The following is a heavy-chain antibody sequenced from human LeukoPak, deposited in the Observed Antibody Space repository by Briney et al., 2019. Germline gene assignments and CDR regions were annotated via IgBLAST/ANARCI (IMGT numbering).Heavy chain of an antibody. D-gene: IGHD1-26*01. CDR1: GFTFSSYG. CDR3: ARALYSGSYSHDAFDI. V-gene: IGHV3-48*01. CDR2: ISSGSSTI. Sequence: GGSLRLSCAASGFTFSSYGVSWVRQAPGKGLEWVSYISSGSSTIYYADSVKGRFTISRDNSKNTLYLQMNSLRAEDTAVYYCARALYSGSYSHDAFDIWGQGTMVTVSS. J-gene: IGHJ3*02.